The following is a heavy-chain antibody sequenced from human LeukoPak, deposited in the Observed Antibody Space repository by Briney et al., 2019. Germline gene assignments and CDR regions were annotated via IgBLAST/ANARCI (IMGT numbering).Heavy chain of an antibody. J-gene: IGHJ3*02. CDR1: GFTFSSYA. CDR3: AGESFDI. V-gene: IGHV3-30*04. Sequence: PWGSLRLSCAASGFTFSSYALDWVRQAPGKGLEWVAVISKDGNSQSYADSVKGRFTISRDNSKNTLYLQMNSLRPEDTAVYYCAGESFDIWGQGTTVTVSS. CDR2: ISKDGNSQ.